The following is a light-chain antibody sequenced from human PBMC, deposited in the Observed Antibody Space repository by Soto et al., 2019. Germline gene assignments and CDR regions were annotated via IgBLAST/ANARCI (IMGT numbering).Light chain of an antibody. J-gene: IGLJ1*01. CDR3: SSYTTTSTLGV. CDR1: SSDIGAYDF. Sequence: QSALTQPPSASGSPGQSVTISCTGTSSDIGAYDFVSWYQQHPGKVPKLIIHEVTRRPSGVPDRFSASKSGNTASLTISGLQAEDEADYYCSSYTTTSTLGVFGTGTKLTVL. V-gene: IGLV2-8*01. CDR2: EVT.